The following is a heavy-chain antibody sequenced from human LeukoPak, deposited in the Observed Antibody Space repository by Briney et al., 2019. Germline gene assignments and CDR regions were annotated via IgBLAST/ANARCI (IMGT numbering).Heavy chain of an antibody. Sequence: GGSLRLSCAASGFTFSRYDMHWVRQAPGKGLEWVAFTSYDGTNKYYADSVKGRFTISRDNSENTLYLQMNSLRAEDTAVYYCAGEAGDFDYYGMDVWGQGTTVTVSS. CDR2: TSYDGTNK. D-gene: IGHD4-17*01. CDR1: GFTFSRYD. J-gene: IGHJ6*02. CDR3: AGEAGDFDYYGMDV. V-gene: IGHV3-33*05.